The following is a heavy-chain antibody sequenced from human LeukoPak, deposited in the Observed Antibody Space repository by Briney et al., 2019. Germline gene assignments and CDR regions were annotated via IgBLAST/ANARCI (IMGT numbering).Heavy chain of an antibody. CDR1: GYSISSGYY. J-gene: IGHJ4*02. V-gene: IGHV4-61*01. Sequence: SETLSLTCTVSGYSISSGYYWSWIRQPPGKGLEWIGYIYYSGSTNYNPSLKSRVTISVDTSKNQFSLKLSSVTAADTAVYYCARGSADYWGQGTLVTVSS. CDR3: ARGSADY. CDR2: IYYSGST.